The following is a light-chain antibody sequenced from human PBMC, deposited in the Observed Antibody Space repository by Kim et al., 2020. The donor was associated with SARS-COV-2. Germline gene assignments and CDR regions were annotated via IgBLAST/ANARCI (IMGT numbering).Light chain of an antibody. CDR1: SSNIGSNT. CDR3: AAWDDSLNGPV. Sequence: ELTQPPSASGTPGQRVTISCSGSSSNIGSNTVNWYQQLPGTAPKLFIYGHNQRPSGVPDRFSGSKSGTSASLAISGLQSEDEADYYCAAWDDSLNGPVFGGGTQLTVL. J-gene: IGLJ2*01. CDR2: GHN. V-gene: IGLV1-44*01.